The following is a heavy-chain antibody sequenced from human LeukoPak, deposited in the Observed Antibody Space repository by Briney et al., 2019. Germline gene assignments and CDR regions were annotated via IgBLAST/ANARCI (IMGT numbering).Heavy chain of an antibody. CDR3: AKEGEYCSSTSCYGLGDY. V-gene: IGHV3-11*01. J-gene: IGHJ4*02. Sequence: GGSLRLSCAASGFTFSDYYMSWIRQAPGKGLEWVSYISSSGSTIYYADSVKGRFTISRDNAKNSLYLQMNSLRAEDTAVYYCAKEGEYCSSTSCYGLGDYWGQGTLVTVSS. D-gene: IGHD2-2*01. CDR1: GFTFSDYY. CDR2: ISSSGSTI.